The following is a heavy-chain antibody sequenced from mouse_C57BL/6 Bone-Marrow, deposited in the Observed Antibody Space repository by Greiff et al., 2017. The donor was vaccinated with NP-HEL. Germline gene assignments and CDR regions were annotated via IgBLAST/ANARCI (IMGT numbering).Heavy chain of an antibody. J-gene: IGHJ2*01. CDR3: ASYYYGSIDY. Sequence: EVKLMESGPELVKPGASVKISCKASGYSFTGYYMNWVKQSPEKSLEWIGEINPSTGGTTYNQKFKAKATLTVDKSSSTAYMQLKSLTSEDSAVDYCASYYYGSIDYWGQGTTLTVSS. CDR2: INPSTGGT. V-gene: IGHV1-42*01. D-gene: IGHD1-1*01. CDR1: GYSFTGYY.